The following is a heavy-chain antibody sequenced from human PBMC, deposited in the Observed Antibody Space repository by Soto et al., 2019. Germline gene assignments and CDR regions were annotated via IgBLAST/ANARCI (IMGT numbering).Heavy chain of an antibody. J-gene: IGHJ4*02. CDR1: GGSISSGGYY. V-gene: IGHV4-31*03. Sequence: QVQLQESDPGLVKPSQTLSLTCTVSGGSISSGGYYWSWIRQHPGKGLEWIGYIYYSGSTYYNPSLKSRVTISVDTSKNQFSLKLNSVTAADTAVYYCARGGYNWYPLDYWGQGTLVTVSS. CDR3: ARGGYNWYPLDY. CDR2: IYYSGST. D-gene: IGHD1-20*01.